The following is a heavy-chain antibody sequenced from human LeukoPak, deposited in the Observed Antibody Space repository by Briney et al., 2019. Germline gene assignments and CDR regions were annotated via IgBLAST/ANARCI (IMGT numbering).Heavy chain of an antibody. D-gene: IGHD6-19*01. Sequence: ASVKVSCKASGGTFSSYAISWVRQAPGQGLERMGGIIPIFGTANYAQKFQGRVTITADESTSTAYMELSSLRSEDTAVYYCARGGSGWYWGLDIWGQGTMVTVSS. CDR3: ARGGSGWYWGLDI. CDR2: IIPIFGTA. V-gene: IGHV1-69*13. CDR1: GGTFSSYA. J-gene: IGHJ3*02.